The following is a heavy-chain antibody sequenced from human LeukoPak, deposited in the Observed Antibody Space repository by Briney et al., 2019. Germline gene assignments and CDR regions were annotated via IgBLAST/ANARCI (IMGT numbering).Heavy chain of an antibody. CDR1: DGSISSGSYY. D-gene: IGHD4-17*01. Sequence: PSQTLSLTCTVSDGSISSGSYYWSWIRQPAGEGLEWIGRIYTSGSTNYNPSLKSRVTISVDTSKNQFSLKLSSVTAADTAVYYCASTTVTTDYYYGMDVWGQGTTVTVSS. V-gene: IGHV4-61*02. CDR3: ASTTVTTDYYYGMDV. J-gene: IGHJ6*02. CDR2: IYTSGST.